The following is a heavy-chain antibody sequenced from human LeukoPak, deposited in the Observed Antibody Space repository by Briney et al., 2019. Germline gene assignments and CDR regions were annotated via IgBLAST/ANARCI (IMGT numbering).Heavy chain of an antibody. J-gene: IGHJ4*02. CDR2: INHSGST. Sequence: PSETLSLTCAVYGGSFSGYYWSWIRQPPGKGLEWIGEINHSGSTNYNPSLKSRVTISVDTSKNQFSLKLSSVTAADTAVYYCARGIVLRSFDYWGQGTLVTVSS. V-gene: IGHV4-34*01. CDR1: GGSFSGYY. CDR3: ARGIVLRSFDY. D-gene: IGHD3-3*01.